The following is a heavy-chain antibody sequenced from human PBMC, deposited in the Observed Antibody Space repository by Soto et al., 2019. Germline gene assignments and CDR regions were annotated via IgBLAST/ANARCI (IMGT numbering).Heavy chain of an antibody. V-gene: IGHV4-39*01. CDR3: ARHELGPHYFDY. CDR1: GGSISSSSYY. J-gene: IGHJ4*02. D-gene: IGHD6-13*01. Sequence: SETLSLTCTVSGGSISSSSYYWGWIRQPPGKGLEWIGSIYYSGSTYYNPSLKSRVTISVDTSKNQFSLKLSSVTAADTAVYYCARHELGPHYFDYWGQGTLVTVSS. CDR2: IYYSGST.